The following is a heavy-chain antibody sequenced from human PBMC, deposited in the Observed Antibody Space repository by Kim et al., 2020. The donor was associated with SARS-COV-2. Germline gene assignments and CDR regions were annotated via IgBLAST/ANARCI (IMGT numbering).Heavy chain of an antibody. D-gene: IGHD3-3*01. CDR2: IYYSGST. J-gene: IGHJ5*02. CDR1: GGSISSGGYY. V-gene: IGHV4-31*03. Sequence: SETLSLTCTVSGGSISSGGYYWSWIRQHPGKGLEWIGYIYYSGSTYYNPSIKSRVTISVDTSKNQFSLKLSSVTAADTAVYYCAARPIGVTIFGVVKGPFDPLGQGTLVTVSS. CDR3: AARPIGVTIFGVVKGPFDP.